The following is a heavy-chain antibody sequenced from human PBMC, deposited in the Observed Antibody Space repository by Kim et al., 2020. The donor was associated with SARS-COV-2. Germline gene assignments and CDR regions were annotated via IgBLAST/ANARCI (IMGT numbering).Heavy chain of an antibody. CDR3: ARTPSCGGDCYHFDY. J-gene: IGHJ4*02. V-gene: IGHV5-10-1*01. CDR2: IDPSDSYT. Sequence: GESLKISCKGSGYSFTSYWISWVRQMPGKGLEWMGRIDPSDSYTNYSPSFQGHVTISADKSISTAYLQWSSLKASDTAMYYCARTPSCGGDCYHFDYWGQGTLVTVSS. CDR1: GYSFTSYW. D-gene: IGHD2-21*02.